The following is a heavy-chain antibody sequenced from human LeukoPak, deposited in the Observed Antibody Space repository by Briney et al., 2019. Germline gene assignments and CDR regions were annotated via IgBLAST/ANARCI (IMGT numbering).Heavy chain of an antibody. D-gene: IGHD3-3*01. J-gene: IGHJ4*02. CDR2: IYYSGST. V-gene: IGHV4-61*01. CDR3: ARMIFGVVPSIDY. CDR1: GGSVSSGSYY. Sequence: PSETLSLTCTVSGGSVSSGSYYWSWIRQPPWKGLEWIGYIYYSGSTNYNPSLKSRVTISVDTSKNQFSLKLSSVTAADTAVYYCARMIFGVVPSIDYWGQGTLVTVSS.